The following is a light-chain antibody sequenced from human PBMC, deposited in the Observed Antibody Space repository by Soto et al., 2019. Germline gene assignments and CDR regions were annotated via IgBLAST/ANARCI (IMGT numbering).Light chain of an antibody. CDR1: SSDVGAFNY. CDR3: CSYASGSIYV. V-gene: IGLV2-14*01. Sequence: QSVLTQPASVSGSPGQSITISCTGTSSDVGAFNYVSWYLQYPGKAPKLMIYEVGNRPSGVSNRFSGSKSGNTASLTISGLQAEDEADYYCCSYASGSIYVFGTGPSSPS. CDR2: EVG. J-gene: IGLJ1*01.